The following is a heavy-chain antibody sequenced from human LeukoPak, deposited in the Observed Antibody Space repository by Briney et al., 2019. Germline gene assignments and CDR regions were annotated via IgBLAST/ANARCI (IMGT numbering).Heavy chain of an antibody. Sequence: SETLSLTCAVSGGSFSGHYWSWIRQSPGEGLEWIGEIDHSGNTNYNPSLKGRLTISVDTSKSQFSLRLSSVTAADTAVYYCARHWVDIVVVPAAIPLDNWFDPWGQGTLVTVSS. CDR1: GGSFSGHY. D-gene: IGHD2-2*02. CDR3: ARHWVDIVVVPAAIPLDNWFDP. V-gene: IGHV4-34*01. CDR2: IDHSGNT. J-gene: IGHJ5*02.